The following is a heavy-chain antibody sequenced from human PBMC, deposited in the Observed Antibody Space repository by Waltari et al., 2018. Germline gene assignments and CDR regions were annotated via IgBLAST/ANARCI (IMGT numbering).Heavy chain of an antibody. D-gene: IGHD2-8*01. CDR1: GGSISSSNYY. CDR3: ASGGGYTNGWDY. J-gene: IGHJ4*02. V-gene: IGHV4-39*07. CDR2: IYYSGDT. Sequence: QPLLQESCPGLVTPSETLSLTCSVSGGSISSSNYYWSWIRQPPGKGLEWIGNIYYSGDTYYNPSLKSRVTISLDTSKNQFSLKLRSVIAADTAVYFCASGGGYTNGWDYWGQGTLVTVSS.